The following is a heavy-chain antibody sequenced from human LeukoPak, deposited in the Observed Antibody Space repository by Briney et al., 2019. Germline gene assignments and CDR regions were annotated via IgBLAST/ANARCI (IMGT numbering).Heavy chain of an antibody. CDR1: GYTFTNYH. Sequence: APVRVSCKASGYTFTNYHIAWVRQAPGQGLEWMGWVSTNDGNTVYAQRLQGRVTMTTDTSTSVAYMELRSLTSDDTAVYYCTRAPPGMTMMTDYWGQGTLVTVSS. D-gene: IGHD3-22*01. CDR3: TRAPPGMTMMTDY. CDR2: VSTNDGNT. J-gene: IGHJ4*02. V-gene: IGHV1-18*01.